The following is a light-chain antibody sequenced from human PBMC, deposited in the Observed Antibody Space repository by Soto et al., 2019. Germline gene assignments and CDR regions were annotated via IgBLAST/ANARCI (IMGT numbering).Light chain of an antibody. J-gene: IGKJ5*01. CDR1: QSVGNY. CDR3: KPRTPPIT. V-gene: IGKV3-11*01. Sequence: EIVLTQSPGTLSLSPGERATLSCRSSQSVGNYLAWFQQKPVQAPRLLIYDTSNRAPGIPARCSGSGSGTDFTLTISSLEHDDFAVYYCKPRTPPITFGPGTRLEIK. CDR2: DTS.